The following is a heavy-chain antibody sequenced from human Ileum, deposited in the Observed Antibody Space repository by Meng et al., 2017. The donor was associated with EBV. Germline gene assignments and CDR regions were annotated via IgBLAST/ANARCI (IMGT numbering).Heavy chain of an antibody. J-gene: IGHJ4*02. D-gene: IGHD2-2*01. CDR1: GFNFNIYA. V-gene: IGHV3-23*01. CDR3: SNLPYTY. CDR2: ITASGGTS. Sequence: EVHLLWAGGGLVQPGGSLRLSCAASGFNFNIYAINWVRQAPGRGLEWVSGITASGGTSYYADSVKGRFSISRDNSANTVYLQMNSLRAEDTAVYFCSNLPYTYWGQGTLVTVSS.